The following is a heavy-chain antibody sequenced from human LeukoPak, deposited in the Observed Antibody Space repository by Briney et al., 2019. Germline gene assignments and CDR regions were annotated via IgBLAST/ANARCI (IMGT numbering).Heavy chain of an antibody. D-gene: IGHD3-22*01. V-gene: IGHV3-21*06. Sequence: PGGSLRLSCAASGFTFSSYSMNWVRQAPGKGLEWVSSISSSSSYIYYADSVKGRFTISRDNAKNSLYLQMNSLRAEDTAVYYCARDYYDSSGYYYPDAFDIWGQGTMVTVSS. CDR3: ARDYYDSSGYYYPDAFDI. J-gene: IGHJ3*02. CDR1: GFTFSSYS. CDR2: ISSSSSYI.